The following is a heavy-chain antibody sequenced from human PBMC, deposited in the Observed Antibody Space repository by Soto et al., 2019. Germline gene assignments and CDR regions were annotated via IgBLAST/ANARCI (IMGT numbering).Heavy chain of an antibody. CDR2: FPHTGRT. V-gene: IGHV4-30-4*01. CDR1: GDSINSALHY. Sequence: HVKLQESGPVVVKPSQTLSLTCSVSGDSINSALHYWGWVRQSPVNGLQWIGYFPHTGRTFYNPSLKSRVTFLVDTSKNEYSLNLTSVTAVDPAIYCCARSQVTVVWPGLWGQGTLVSVS. J-gene: IGHJ4*02. CDR3: ARSQVTVVWPGL. D-gene: IGHD4-4*01.